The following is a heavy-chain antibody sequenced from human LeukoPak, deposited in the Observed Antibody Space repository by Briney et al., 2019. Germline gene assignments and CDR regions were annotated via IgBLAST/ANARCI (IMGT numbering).Heavy chain of an antibody. CDR1: GVSISRGSHY. CDR3: ASHSSGWYFGGRDPYYFDY. V-gene: IGHV4-61*02. CDR2: IHTIGDT. D-gene: IGHD6-19*01. J-gene: IGHJ4*02. Sequence: SETLSLTCTVSGVSISRGSHYWSWIRQPAGKGLEWIGRIHTIGDTNYSPSLWRRVTISVDTSKNQFSLRLHSVTAADTAVYYCASHSSGWYFGGRDPYYFDYWGQGTLVTVSS.